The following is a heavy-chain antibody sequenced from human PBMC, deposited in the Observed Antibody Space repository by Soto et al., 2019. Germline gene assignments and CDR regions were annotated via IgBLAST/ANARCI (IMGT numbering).Heavy chain of an antibody. CDR2: ISSSSSYI. Sequence: GGSLRLSCAASGFTFNSYRMNWVRQAPGKGLEWVSSISSSSSYIYYADSVKGRFTISRDNAKNSLYLQMNSLRAEDTAVYYCASLSDSSGYYADYWGQGTLVTVSS. D-gene: IGHD3-22*01. J-gene: IGHJ4*02. CDR1: GFTFNSYR. CDR3: ASLSDSSGYYADY. V-gene: IGHV3-21*01.